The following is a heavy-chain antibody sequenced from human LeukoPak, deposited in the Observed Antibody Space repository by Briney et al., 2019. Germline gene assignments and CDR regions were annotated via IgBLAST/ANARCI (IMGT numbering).Heavy chain of an antibody. CDR1: GASISSNSYC. D-gene: IGHD1-26*01. V-gene: IGHV4-39*01. CDR3: ARARRPYVGATLDY. Sequence: PSETLSLTCTVSGASISSNSYCWGWIRQPPGKGLKSLANIYNNGNTYYNPSLQSRVSISVDTSKNQFSLKLSSVTAADTAVYYCARARRPYVGATLDYWGQGTLVTVSS. CDR2: IYNNGNT. J-gene: IGHJ4*02.